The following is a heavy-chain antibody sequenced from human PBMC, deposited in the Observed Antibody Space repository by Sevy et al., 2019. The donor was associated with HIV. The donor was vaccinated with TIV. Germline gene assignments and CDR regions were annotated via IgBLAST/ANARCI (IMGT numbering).Heavy chain of an antibody. V-gene: IGHV3-23*01. CDR3: AKESTLGPTTPDY. D-gene: IGHD1-26*01. CDR2: ISGTAGYT. Sequence: GGSLRLSCAASGFSFTNYAMSWVRQAPGKGLEWVSAISGTAGYTYYADSVKGRFTISRDNSKNTIYLQMNSLRAEDTATYFCAKESTLGPTTPDYWGQGILVTVSS. CDR1: GFSFTNYA. J-gene: IGHJ4*02.